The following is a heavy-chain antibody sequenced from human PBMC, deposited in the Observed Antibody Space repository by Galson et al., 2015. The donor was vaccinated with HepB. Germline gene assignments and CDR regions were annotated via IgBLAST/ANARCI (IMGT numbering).Heavy chain of an antibody. D-gene: IGHD6-19*01. CDR2: IWKDGSNK. V-gene: IGHV3-33*01. CDR1: GFAFGNYG. Sequence: SLRLSCAASGFAFGNYGMHWVRQAPGKGLEWMALIWKDGSNKHYADSLKGRFRISRDNTKNTLFLEADSLRAEDTAVYYCAREDATITVAALEYWGQGVLVTVSP. CDR3: AREDATITVAALEY. J-gene: IGHJ4*02.